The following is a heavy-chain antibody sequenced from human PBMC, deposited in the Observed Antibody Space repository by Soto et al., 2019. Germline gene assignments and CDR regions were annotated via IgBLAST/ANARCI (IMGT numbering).Heavy chain of an antibody. CDR3: ARYFRGSGRYFFDY. V-gene: IGHV3-74*01. J-gene: IGHJ4*02. CDR1: GFTFSSSW. Sequence: GGSLRLSCVVSGFTFSSSWMHWVRQGPGKGLVWVSRMNPDGSAINYADSVKGRFTTSRDNAKDSLYLQMNSLRGEDTAVYYCARYFRGSGRYFFDYWGQGTLVTVSS. D-gene: IGHD6-19*01. CDR2: MNPDGSAI.